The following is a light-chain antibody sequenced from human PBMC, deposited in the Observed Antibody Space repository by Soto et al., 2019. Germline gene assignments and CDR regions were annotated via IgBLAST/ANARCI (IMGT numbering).Light chain of an antibody. V-gene: IGLV2-14*01. CDR1: SRDVGGSNY. CDR3: FSFTTTSTHV. CDR2: EVS. Sequence: QSVLIQPASVSGSPGQSITISCTGTSRDVGGSNYVSWYQHHPHRAPKLLIYEVSYRPSGVSSRFSGSKSGNTAYLTISGLQVEDEAEYFCFSFTTTSTHVFGTGTKVTVL. J-gene: IGLJ1*01.